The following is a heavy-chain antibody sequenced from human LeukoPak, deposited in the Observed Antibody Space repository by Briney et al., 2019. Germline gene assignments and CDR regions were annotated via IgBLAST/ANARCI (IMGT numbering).Heavy chain of an antibody. Sequence: SETLSLTCTVSGGSISISSYYWDWMRQPPGTGLEWIVSIHYSGSTYYNPSLKSRVTISVDTSKNHFSLKLSSVTAADTAVYYCARDFYYDSSGYYVTHRYFDYWGQGTLVTVSS. V-gene: IGHV4-39*02. D-gene: IGHD3-22*01. CDR2: IHYSGST. CDR3: ARDFYYDSSGYYVTHRYFDY. J-gene: IGHJ4*03. CDR1: GGSISISSYY.